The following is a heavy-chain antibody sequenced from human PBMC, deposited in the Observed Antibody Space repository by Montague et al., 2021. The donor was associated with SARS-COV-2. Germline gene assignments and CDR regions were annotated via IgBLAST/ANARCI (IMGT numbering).Heavy chain of an antibody. Sequence: TLSLTCSVSGGSISNGSYPWSWLRQPPGKDREWFGYIFPGGSTYYNASLQSPVTISIDNSKNQLSLSLTSITAADTAVYFCARGGADFGDYGWLDLWGQGILVTVS. V-gene: IGHV4-30-2*01. CDR3: ARGGADFGDYGWLDL. D-gene: IGHD4-17*01. CDR2: IFPGGST. J-gene: IGHJ5*02. CDR1: GGSISNGSYP.